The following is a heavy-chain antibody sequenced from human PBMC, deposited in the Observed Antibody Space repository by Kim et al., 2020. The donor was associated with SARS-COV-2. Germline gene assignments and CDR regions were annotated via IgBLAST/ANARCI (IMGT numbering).Heavy chain of an antibody. V-gene: IGHV4-59*08. CDR2: IYYSGST. J-gene: IGHJ6*02. CDR3: ARMNLGSYYYYYGMDV. CDR1: GGSISSYY. Sequence: SETLSLTCTVSGGSISSYYWSWIRQPPGKGLEWIGYIYYSGSTNYNPSLKSRVTISVDTSKNQFSLKLSSVTAADTAVYYCARMNLGSYYYYYGMDVWGQGTTVTVSS. D-gene: IGHD1-26*01.